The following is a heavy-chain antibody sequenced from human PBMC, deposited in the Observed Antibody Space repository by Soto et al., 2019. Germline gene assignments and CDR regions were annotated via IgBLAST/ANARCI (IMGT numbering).Heavy chain of an antibody. CDR3: VAGCFSISGSRGGGLAP. CDR2: VYHSGST. V-gene: IGHV4-4*02. Sequence: QVQLQESGPGLVKPSGTLSLTCAVSGGSIDSSRWWNWVRQSPGKGLEWLGEVYHSGSTNYNPSLKSRLTISVDKYKRLLSRTLRSVTASETAMCYCVAGCFSISGSRGGGLAPWGKGTVVTVSS. D-gene: IGHD2-2*01. CDR1: GGSIDSSRW. J-gene: IGHJ5*02.